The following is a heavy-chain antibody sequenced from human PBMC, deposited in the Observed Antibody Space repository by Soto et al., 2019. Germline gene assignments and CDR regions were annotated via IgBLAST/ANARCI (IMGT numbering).Heavy chain of an antibody. CDR3: ARMITFGGVIVISWFDP. CDR1: GGSFSGYY. V-gene: IGHV4-34*01. Sequence: SETLSLTCAVYGGSFSGYYWSWIRQPPGKGLEWIGEINHSGSTNYNPSLKSRVTISVDTSKNQFSLKLSSVTAADTAVYYCARMITFGGVIVISWFDPWGQGTLVTVSS. CDR2: INHSGST. J-gene: IGHJ5*02. D-gene: IGHD3-16*02.